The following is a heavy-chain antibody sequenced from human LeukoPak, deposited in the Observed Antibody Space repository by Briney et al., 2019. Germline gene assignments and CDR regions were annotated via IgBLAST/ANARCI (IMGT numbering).Heavy chain of an antibody. D-gene: IGHD3/OR15-3a*01. J-gene: IGHJ4*02. CDR3: ARQTGSGLFILP. V-gene: IGHV4-38-2*02. CDR1: GYSIRSAYY. CDR2: IYHSGTL. Sequence: SETLSLTCTVSGYSIRSAYYWGWIRQPPGKGLEWIGSIYHSGTLYYNPSLKSRVTISVDTSKNQFSLKLTSVTAADTAVYYCARQTGSGLFILPGGQGTLVTVSS.